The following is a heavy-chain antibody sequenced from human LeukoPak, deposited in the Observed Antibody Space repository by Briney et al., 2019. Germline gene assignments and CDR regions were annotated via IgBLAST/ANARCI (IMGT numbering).Heavy chain of an antibody. Sequence: PSETLSLTCAVYGGSFSGYYWSWIRQPRGKGLEWIGEINHSGSTNYNPSLKSRVTISVDTSKNQFSLKLSSVTAADTAVYYCARSPRYFDWPGPWGQGTLVTVSS. J-gene: IGHJ5*02. D-gene: IGHD3-9*01. CDR3: ARSPRYFDWPGP. CDR2: INHSGST. V-gene: IGHV4-34*01. CDR1: GGSFSGYY.